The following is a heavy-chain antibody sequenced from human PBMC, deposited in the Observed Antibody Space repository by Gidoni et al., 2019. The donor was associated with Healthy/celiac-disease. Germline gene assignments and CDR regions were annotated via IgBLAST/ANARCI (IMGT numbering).Heavy chain of an antibody. CDR2: ISYDGSNK. J-gene: IGHJ6*02. CDR1: GFTFSSYA. Sequence: QVQLVEPGGGVVQPGRSLRLSCAASGFTFSSYAMHWVRQAPGKGLEWVAVISYDGSNKYYADSVKGRFTISRDNSKNTLYLQMNSLRAEDTAVYYCAREPPITMVRGVIIPYYYYGMDVWGQGTTVTVSS. V-gene: IGHV3-30-3*01. D-gene: IGHD3-10*01. CDR3: AREPPITMVRGVIIPYYYYGMDV.